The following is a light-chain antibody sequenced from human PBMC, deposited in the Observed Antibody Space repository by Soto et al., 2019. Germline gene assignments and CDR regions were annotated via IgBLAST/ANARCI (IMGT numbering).Light chain of an antibody. V-gene: IGKV1-39*01. CDR1: QTISTY. CDR3: QQTYSDIS. J-gene: IGKJ4*01. CDR2: NAS. Sequence: DIQLTQYPSSLSASVGDTVTITCRACQTISTYLLWYHQKPGRAPNLLIYNASTLHSGVPSKFSGSGSGTDFTLTISGLQPEDFATYHCQQTYSDISFGGGTKVE.